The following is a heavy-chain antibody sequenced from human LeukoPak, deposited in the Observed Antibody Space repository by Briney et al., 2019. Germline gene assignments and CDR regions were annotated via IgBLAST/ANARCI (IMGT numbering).Heavy chain of an antibody. CDR2: IIPIFGTA. Sequence: SVKVSCKASGYTFTSYGISWVRQAPGQGLEWMGGIIPIFGTANYAQKFQGRVTITADKSTSTAYMELSSLRSEDTAVYYCAREGSGSYEVYFDYWGQGTLVTVSS. V-gene: IGHV1-69*06. CDR3: AREGSGSYEVYFDY. CDR1: GYTFTSYG. J-gene: IGHJ4*02. D-gene: IGHD1-26*01.